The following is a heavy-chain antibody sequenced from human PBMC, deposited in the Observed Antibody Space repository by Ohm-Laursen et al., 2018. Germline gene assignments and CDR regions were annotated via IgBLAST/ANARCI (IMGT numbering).Heavy chain of an antibody. J-gene: IGHJ5*02. CDR3: ATVVNHKFDP. V-gene: IGHV4-31*03. Sequence: SQTLSLTCTVSGGSVSSDYYWCWIRQHPGKCLEWIGFIYYSGSTYYNPSLKSRATISVDASKNQFSLKLSSVTAADTAVYYCATVVNHKFDPWGQGTLVTVSS. CDR2: IYYSGST. CDR1: GGSVSSDYY. D-gene: IGHD1-14*01.